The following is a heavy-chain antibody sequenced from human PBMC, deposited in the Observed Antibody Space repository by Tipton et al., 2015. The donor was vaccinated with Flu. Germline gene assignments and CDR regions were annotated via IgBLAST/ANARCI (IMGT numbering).Heavy chain of an antibody. V-gene: IGHV3-15*01. D-gene: IGHD7-27*01. CDR1: GFTFTNAW. Sequence: SLRLSCAASGFTFTNAWIYWVRQAPGKGLELVGRIKSKGYGETTDYGAPVKGRFTISRDDSKNTLYLQMNSLKTEDTGVYYCTTDGAVIPWGLNHWGQGTLVTVSS. CDR3: TTDGAVIPWGLNH. J-gene: IGHJ5*02. CDR2: IKSKGYGETT.